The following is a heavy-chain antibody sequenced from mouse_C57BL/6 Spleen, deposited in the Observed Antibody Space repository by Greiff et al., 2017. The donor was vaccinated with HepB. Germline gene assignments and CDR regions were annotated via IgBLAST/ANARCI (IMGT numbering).Heavy chain of an antibody. J-gene: IGHJ1*03. CDR2: ISSGSSTI. D-gene: IGHD4-1*01. Sequence: EVKLEESGGGLVKPGGSLKLSCAASGFTFSDYGMHWVRQAPEKGLEWVAYISSGSSTIYYADTVKGRFTISRDNAKNTLFLQMTSLRSEDTAMYYCATGRFWYFDVWGTGTTVTVSS. CDR3: ATGRFWYFDV. CDR1: GFTFSDYG. V-gene: IGHV5-17*01.